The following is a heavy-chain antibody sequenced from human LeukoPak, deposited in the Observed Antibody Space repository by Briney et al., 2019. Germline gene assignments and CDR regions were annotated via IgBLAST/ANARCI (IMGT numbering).Heavy chain of an antibody. CDR2: ISGSGGST. Sequence: GSLRLSCAASGFTFSSYAMSWVRQAPGKGLEWVSAISGSGGSTYYADSVKGRFTISRDNSKNTLYLQMNSLRAEDTAVYYCAKGVPPLYYYESSDLMGAFDIWGQGTMVTVSS. CDR3: AKGVPPLYYYESSDLMGAFDI. CDR1: GFTFSSYA. D-gene: IGHD3-22*01. J-gene: IGHJ3*02. V-gene: IGHV3-23*01.